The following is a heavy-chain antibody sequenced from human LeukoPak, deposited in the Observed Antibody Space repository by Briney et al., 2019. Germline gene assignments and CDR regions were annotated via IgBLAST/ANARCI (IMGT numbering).Heavy chain of an antibody. CDR2: IIPILGIA. CDR3: ADGIVGATTYYYYGMDV. V-gene: IGHV1-69*04. J-gene: IGHJ6*02. D-gene: IGHD1-26*01. Sequence: SVKVSCKASGGTFSSYAISWARQAPGQGLEWMGRIIPILGIANYAQKLQGRVTITADKSTSTAYMELSSLRSEDTAVYYCADGIVGATTYYYYGMDVWGQGTTVTVSS. CDR1: GGTFSSYA.